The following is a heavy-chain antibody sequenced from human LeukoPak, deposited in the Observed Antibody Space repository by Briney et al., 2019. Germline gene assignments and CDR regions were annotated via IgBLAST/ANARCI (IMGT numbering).Heavy chain of an antibody. J-gene: IGHJ5*02. CDR2: IYYSGST. CDR3: ARASHVGSGFDP. CDR1: GGSISSSSYY. V-gene: IGHV4-39*01. Sequence: KTSETLSLTCTVSGGSISSSSYYWGWIRQPPGKGLEWIGSIYYSGSTYYNPSLKSRVTISVDTSKNQFSLNLSSVTAADTAVYYCARASHVGSGFDPWGQGTLVTVSS. D-gene: IGHD3-16*01.